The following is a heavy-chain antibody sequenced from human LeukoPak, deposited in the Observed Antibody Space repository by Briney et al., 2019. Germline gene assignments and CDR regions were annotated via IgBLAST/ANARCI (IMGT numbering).Heavy chain of an antibody. CDR3: ARHPYYGSGSYYPYDY. CDR2: IYYSGST. D-gene: IGHD3-10*01. V-gene: IGHV4-39*01. Sequence: SETLSLTCTVSGGSISSYYWGWIRQPPGKGLEWIGSIYYSGSTYYNPSLKSRVTISVDTSKNQFSLKLSSVTAADTAVYYCARHPYYGSGSYYPYDYWGQGTLVTVSS. CDR1: GGSISSYY. J-gene: IGHJ4*02.